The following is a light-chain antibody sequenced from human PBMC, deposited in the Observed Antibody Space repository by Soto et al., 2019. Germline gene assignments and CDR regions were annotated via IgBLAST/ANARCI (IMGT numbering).Light chain of an antibody. CDR2: AAS. CDR3: QQSYSTLGT. Sequence: QMTQSPSSLSASVGDRVIITCRADHSINNYLNWYQQKPGQVPKLLIYAASTLQSGVPSRFSGSGSWRVFTLTINSLQPEDFATYYCQQSYSTLGTFGRGTRVEI. V-gene: IGKV1-39*01. CDR1: HSINNY. J-gene: IGKJ1*01.